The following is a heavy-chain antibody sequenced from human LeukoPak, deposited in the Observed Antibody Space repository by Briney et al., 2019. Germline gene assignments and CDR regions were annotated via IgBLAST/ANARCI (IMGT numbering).Heavy chain of an antibody. Sequence: ASVKVSCKASGYTFTGYYMHWVRQAPGQGLEWMGRINPNSGGTNYAQKFQGRVTMTRDTSISTAYMELSRLRSDDTAVYYCASAFVYYYGMDVWGQGTTVTVSS. CDR3: ASAFVYYYGMDV. CDR1: GYTFTGYY. V-gene: IGHV1-2*06. CDR2: INPNSGGT. J-gene: IGHJ6*02.